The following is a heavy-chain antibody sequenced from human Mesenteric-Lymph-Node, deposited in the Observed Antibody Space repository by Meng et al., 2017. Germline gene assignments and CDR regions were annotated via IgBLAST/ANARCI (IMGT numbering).Heavy chain of an antibody. CDR1: GYTFTSYF. CDR3: ARGDVRGALDY. V-gene: IGHV1-3*04. J-gene: IGHJ4*02. CDR2: VNTGNGNT. D-gene: IGHD3-10*02. Sequence: ASVKVSCKASGYTFTSYFIHWVRQAPGQRLEWMAWVNTGNGNTKYSQKFQGRVTITMDTSARIAYMDLGSLISEDTAVYYCARGDVRGALDYWGQGALVTVSS.